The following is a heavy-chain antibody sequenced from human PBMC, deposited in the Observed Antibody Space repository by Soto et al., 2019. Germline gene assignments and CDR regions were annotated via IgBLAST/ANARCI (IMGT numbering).Heavy chain of an antibody. J-gene: IGHJ6*02. CDR3: ARDFGPILSSSSDYGMDV. CDR1: GYTFTSYG. V-gene: IGHV1-18*01. Sequence: EASVKVSCKASGYTFTSYGISWVRQAPGQGLEWMGWISSYNGNTNYAQRLQGRVTMTTDTSTSTAYMELRGLRSDDTAVYYCARDFGPILSSSSDYGMDVWGQGTTVTVSS. D-gene: IGHD6-6*01. CDR2: ISSYNGNT.